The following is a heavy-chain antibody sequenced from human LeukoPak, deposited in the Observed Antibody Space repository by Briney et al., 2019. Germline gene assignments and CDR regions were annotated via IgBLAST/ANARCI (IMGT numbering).Heavy chain of an antibody. CDR2: ISSSSSTI. D-gene: IGHD1-1*01. CDR3: ARDQLGFEY. J-gene: IGHJ4*02. CDR1: GFTFSSYS. Sequence: GGSLRLSCAASGFTFSSYSMNWVRQAPGKGLEWVSYISSSSSTIYYADSVKGRFTISRDNAKNSLYLQMNSLKPEDTAVYYCARDQLGFEYWGQGTLVTVSS. V-gene: IGHV3-48*01.